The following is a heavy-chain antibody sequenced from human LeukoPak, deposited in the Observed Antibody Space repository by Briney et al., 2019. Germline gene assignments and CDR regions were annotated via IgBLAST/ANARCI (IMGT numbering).Heavy chain of an antibody. CDR2: MNPISGNT. V-gene: IGHV1-8*01. Sequence: ASVKVSCKASGYTFTSYDINWVRQATGQGLEWMGWMNPISGNTGYAQKFQGRVTMTRNTSLSTAYMELSSLRSEDTAVYYCARGQVLWFGEFTIHYYYYGMDVWGQGTTVTVSS. J-gene: IGHJ6*02. CDR1: GYTFTSYD. CDR3: ARGQVLWFGEFTIHYYYYGMDV. D-gene: IGHD3-10*01.